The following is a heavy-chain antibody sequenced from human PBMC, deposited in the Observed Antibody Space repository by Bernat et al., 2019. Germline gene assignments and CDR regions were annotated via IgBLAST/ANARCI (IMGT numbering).Heavy chain of an antibody. Sequence: QVQLDQWGAGLLKPSETLSLTCAVYGESFSGFYWTWIRQSPGKGPEWIGEVQHSGTSTYNLSLESRVTISADASKNQVSLKLTSVTAADTAIYYCASRPQGVPPDFWGQGTRVTVAS. V-gene: IGHV4-34*01. D-gene: IGHD3/OR15-3a*01. CDR3: ASRPQGVPPDF. J-gene: IGHJ4*02. CDR1: GESFSGFY. CDR2: VQHSGTS.